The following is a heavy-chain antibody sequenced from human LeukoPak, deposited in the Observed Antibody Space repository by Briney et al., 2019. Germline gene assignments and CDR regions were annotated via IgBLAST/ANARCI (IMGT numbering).Heavy chain of an antibody. CDR3: VGYYYGSGSYDAFHI. Sequence: SETLCLTCTASGGSISNYYLNWIRQPPGKGLAWIGYIFYTGITKYNPSLKSRVAISVGTSKNQFFLKLSSVTAADTAVYYCVGYYYGSGSYDAFHIWGQGTMVTVSS. V-gene: IGHV4-59*01. J-gene: IGHJ3*02. CDR2: IFYTGIT. D-gene: IGHD3-10*01. CDR1: GGSISNYY.